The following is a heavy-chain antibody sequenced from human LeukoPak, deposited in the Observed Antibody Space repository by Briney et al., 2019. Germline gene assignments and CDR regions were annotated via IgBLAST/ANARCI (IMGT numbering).Heavy chain of an antibody. Sequence: PSETLSLTCTVSGGSISSSSYYWGWIRQPPGKGLEWIGTIYYSGSNYYNPSLKSRVTISVDTSKNLLSLKLSSVTAADTAVYYCGRDQYDSRAYYYYGMDVWGQGTTVTVSS. D-gene: IGHD3-3*01. J-gene: IGHJ6*02. CDR1: GGSISSSSYY. CDR3: GRDQYDSRAYYYYGMDV. V-gene: IGHV4-39*07. CDR2: IYYSGSN.